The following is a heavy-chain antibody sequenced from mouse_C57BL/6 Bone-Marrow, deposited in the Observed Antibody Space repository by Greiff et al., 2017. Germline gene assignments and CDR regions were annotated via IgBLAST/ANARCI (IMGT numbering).Heavy chain of an antibody. J-gene: IGHJ2*01. Sequence: QVQLQQPGAELVRPGSSVKLSCKASGYTFTSYWMHWVKQRPIQGLEWIGNIDPSDSETHYNQKFKDKATLTVDKSSSTAYMQLSSLASADSAVYYCARRDWDTVFDYWGQGTTLTVSS. D-gene: IGHD4-1*01. CDR1: GYTFTSYW. V-gene: IGHV1-52*01. CDR3: ARRDWDTVFDY. CDR2: IDPSDSET.